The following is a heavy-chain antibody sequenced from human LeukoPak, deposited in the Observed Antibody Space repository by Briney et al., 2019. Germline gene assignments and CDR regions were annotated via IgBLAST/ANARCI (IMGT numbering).Heavy chain of an antibody. Sequence: ASVKVSCKASGYTFTDYYMHWVRQAPGQGLEWMGWINPNSGVTNYAQKFQGRVTMTRDTSISTAYMELSRLRSDDTAVYYCAREDSSGYLRGENYFDYWGQGTLVTVSS. CDR3: AREDSSGYLRGENYFDY. CDR1: GYTFTDYY. D-gene: IGHD3-22*01. J-gene: IGHJ4*02. CDR2: INPNSGVT. V-gene: IGHV1-2*02.